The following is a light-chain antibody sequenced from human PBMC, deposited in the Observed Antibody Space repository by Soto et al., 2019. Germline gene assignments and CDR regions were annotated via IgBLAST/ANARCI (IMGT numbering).Light chain of an antibody. CDR1: SSIGAGYN. Sequence: QSVLTQPPSVSGAPGQRVTISCTGSSSIGAGYNVHWHQQLPGTAPKLLIYGNSNRPSGVPDRFSGSKSGTSASLAITGLQAEDEADYYCQSYDSSLSGWVFGGGTKLTVL. J-gene: IGLJ3*02. V-gene: IGLV1-40*01. CDR3: QSYDSSLSGWV. CDR2: GNS.